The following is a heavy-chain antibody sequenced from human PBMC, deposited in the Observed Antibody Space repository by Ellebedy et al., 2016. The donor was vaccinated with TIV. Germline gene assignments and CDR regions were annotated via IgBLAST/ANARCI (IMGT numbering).Heavy chain of an antibody. Sequence: GESLNISCSTSGFTFSSYAMSWVRQAPGKGLTWVSGITSSGDTTYYADSVKGRFTISRDNAKNSLYLKMKSLRAEDTAVYYCARDDEIGVGTFDYWGQGTLVTVSS. CDR3: ARDDEIGVGTFDY. J-gene: IGHJ4*02. CDR1: GFTFSSYA. V-gene: IGHV3-23*01. D-gene: IGHD1-7*01. CDR2: ITSSGDTT.